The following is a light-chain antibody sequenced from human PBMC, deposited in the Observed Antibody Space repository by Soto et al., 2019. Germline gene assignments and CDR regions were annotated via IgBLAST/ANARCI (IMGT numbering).Light chain of an antibody. CDR2: HAS. Sequence: EIVLTQSPATLSLSPGERATLSCRASQSVSSNLAWYQQKPGQAPRLLIYHASNRAAGIPARFSGSGSGTDFALTISSLEAEDFAVYYCQQRSDWPPGYTFGQGTKLEIK. CDR3: QQRSDWPPGYT. J-gene: IGKJ2*01. V-gene: IGKV3-11*01. CDR1: QSVSSN.